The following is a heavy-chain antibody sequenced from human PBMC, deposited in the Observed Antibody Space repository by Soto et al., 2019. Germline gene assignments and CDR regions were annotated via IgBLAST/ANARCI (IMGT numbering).Heavy chain of an antibody. J-gene: IGHJ6*02. CDR1: GGTFSPYA. D-gene: IGHD3-3*01. Sequence: QVQLVQSGAEVKKPGSSVKVSCKASGGTFSPYAISWVRQAPGQGLEWMGGIIPIFGTANYAQKFQGRVTITANESKSTAYMELSSLRVEDSAVYFCARGGEYDFWSGYGEGGMYVWGQGTTVTVSS. CDR3: ARGGEYDFWSGYGEGGMYV. CDR2: IIPIFGTA. V-gene: IGHV1-69*12.